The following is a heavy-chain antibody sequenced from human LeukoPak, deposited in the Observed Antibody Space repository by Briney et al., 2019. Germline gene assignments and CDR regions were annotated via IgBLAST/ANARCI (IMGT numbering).Heavy chain of an antibody. V-gene: IGHV4-61*02. CDR2: FFTSGST. CDR3: ARGAMVRALAD. Sequence: SETLSLTCTVSGGSISSGGFHWSWIRQPAGKGLEWIGRFFTSGSTNYNPSLKSRVTISVDTSKNQFSLRLSSVTAADTAVYYCARGAMVRALADWGQGTLATVSS. CDR1: GGSISSGGFH. D-gene: IGHD3-10*01. J-gene: IGHJ4*02.